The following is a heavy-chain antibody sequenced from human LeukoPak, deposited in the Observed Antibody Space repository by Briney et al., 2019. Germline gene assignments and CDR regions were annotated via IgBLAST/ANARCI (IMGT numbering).Heavy chain of an antibody. Sequence: SETLSLTCTVSGGSISSYYWSWIRQPPGKGLEWIGYIYYSGSTNYNPSLKSRVTMSVDTSKNQFSLKLTSVTAADTAVYYCARDGTGWPSYSDYWGQGTLVTVSS. CDR2: IYYSGST. D-gene: IGHD6-19*01. V-gene: IGHV4-59*12. CDR1: GGSISSYY. J-gene: IGHJ4*02. CDR3: ARDGTGWPSYSDY.